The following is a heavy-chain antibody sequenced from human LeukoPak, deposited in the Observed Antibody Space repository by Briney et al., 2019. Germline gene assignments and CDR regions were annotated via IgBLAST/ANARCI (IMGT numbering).Heavy chain of an antibody. CDR2: IYYSGST. J-gene: IGHJ4*02. CDR3: ARAPRYDFWSGYHFDY. V-gene: IGHV4-59*01. D-gene: IGHD3-3*01. CDR1: GGSISSYY. Sequence: SETLSPTCTVSGGSISSYYWSWIRQPPGKGLEWIGYIYYSGSTNYNPSLKSRVTISVDTSKNQFSLKLSSVTAADTAVYYCARAPRYDFWSGYHFDYWGQGTLVTVSS.